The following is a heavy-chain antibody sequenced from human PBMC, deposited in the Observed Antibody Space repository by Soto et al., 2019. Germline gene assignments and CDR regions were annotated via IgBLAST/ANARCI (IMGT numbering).Heavy chain of an antibody. D-gene: IGHD6-25*01. CDR1: GGSISSYY. V-gene: IGHV4-59*01. CDR2: IYYSGST. J-gene: IGHJ4*02. Sequence: SETLSLTCTVSGGSISSYYWSWIRQPPGKGLEWIGYIYYSGSTNCNPSLKGRVTISVDTSKNQFSLKLSSVTAADTAVYYCARDSPGIAASVDYWGQGTLVTVSS. CDR3: ARDSPGIAASVDY.